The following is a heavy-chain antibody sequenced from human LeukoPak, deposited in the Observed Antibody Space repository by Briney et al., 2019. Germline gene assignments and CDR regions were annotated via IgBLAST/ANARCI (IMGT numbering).Heavy chain of an antibody. J-gene: IGHJ4*02. D-gene: IGHD5-18*01. V-gene: IGHV3-23*01. CDR2: ISGSGGST. Sequence: PGGSLRLSCAASGFTFSSYAMSWVRQAPGKGLEWVSAISGSGGSTYYADSVKGRFTISRDNSKNTLYLQMNSLRAEDTAVYYCAKAAGYSYGFSSYYFDYWGQGTLVTVYS. CDR3: AKAAGYSYGFSSYYFDY. CDR1: GFTFSSYA.